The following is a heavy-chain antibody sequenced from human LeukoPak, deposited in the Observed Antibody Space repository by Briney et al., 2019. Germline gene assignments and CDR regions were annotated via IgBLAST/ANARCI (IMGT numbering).Heavy chain of an antibody. CDR1: GFTFSSYA. CDR3: AKVQWELLTYYGMDV. J-gene: IGHJ6*02. D-gene: IGHD1-26*01. Sequence: GGSLRPSCAASGFTFSSYAMSWVRQAPGKGLEWVSAISGSGGSTYYADSVKGRFTISRDNSKNTLYLQMNSLRAEDTAVYYCAKVQWELLTYYGMDVWGQGTTVTVSS. CDR2: ISGSGGST. V-gene: IGHV3-23*01.